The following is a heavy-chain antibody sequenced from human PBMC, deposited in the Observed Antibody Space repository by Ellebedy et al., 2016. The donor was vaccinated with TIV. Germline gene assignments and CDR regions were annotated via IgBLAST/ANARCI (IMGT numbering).Heavy chain of an antibody. Sequence: MPSETLSLTCAVYGESMPGSYWTWIRQSPGKGLQWLGETSHSGRTTYNPALESRISISTDESKNQFFLKLTSMTAADTAVYFCSRVLRGGRAGDYFDYWGQGTLVTVSS. V-gene: IGHV4-34*01. CDR2: TSHSGRT. J-gene: IGHJ4*02. D-gene: IGHD1-1*01. CDR3: SRVLRGGRAGDYFDY. CDR1: GESMPGSY.